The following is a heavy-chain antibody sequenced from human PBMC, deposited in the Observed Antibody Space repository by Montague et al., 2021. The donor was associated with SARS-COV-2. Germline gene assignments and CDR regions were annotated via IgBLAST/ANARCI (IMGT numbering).Heavy chain of an antibody. J-gene: IGHJ4*02. CDR1: GGSMSSYH. CDR3: ARDVRYYYDQ. D-gene: IGHD3-10*01. V-gene: IGHV4-59*01. CDR2: VSYRGST. Sequence: SETLSLTCSVSGGSMSSYHWVWIRKPPGKGLEWIGYVSYRGSTNYNLYLKSRVNISLDTSKNRFSLRVTSVTAADTAVYYCARDVRYYYDQWGQGILVTVSS.